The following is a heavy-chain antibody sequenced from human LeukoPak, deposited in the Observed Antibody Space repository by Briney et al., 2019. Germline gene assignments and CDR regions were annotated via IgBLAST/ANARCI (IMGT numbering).Heavy chain of an antibody. J-gene: IGHJ4*02. D-gene: IGHD2-15*01. CDR2: INHSGST. CDR3: ASVVVAATLFDY. Sequence: SETLSLTCAVYGGSFSGYYWSWIRQPPGKGLEWIGEINHSGSTNYNPSLKSRVTISADTSKNQFSLKLSSVTAADTAVYYCASVVVAATLFDYWGQGTLVTVSS. V-gene: IGHV4-34*01. CDR1: GGSFSGYY.